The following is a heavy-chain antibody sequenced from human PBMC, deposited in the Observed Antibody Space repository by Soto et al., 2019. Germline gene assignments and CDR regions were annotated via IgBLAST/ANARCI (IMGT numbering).Heavy chain of an antibody. CDR1: GYTFTSYD. CDR3: ARVEGTYYDFWSGYYRIGKEYYFDY. CDR2: MNPNSGNT. Sequence: GASVKVSFKASGYTFTSYDINWLRQATGQGLEWMGWMNPNSGNTGYAQKFQGRVTMTRNTSISTAYMELSSLRSEDTAVYYCARVEGTYYDFWSGYYRIGKEYYFDYWGQGTLVTVSS. D-gene: IGHD3-3*01. V-gene: IGHV1-8*01. J-gene: IGHJ4*02.